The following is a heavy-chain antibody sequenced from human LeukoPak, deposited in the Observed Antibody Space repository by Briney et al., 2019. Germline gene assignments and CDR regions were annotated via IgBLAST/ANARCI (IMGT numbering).Heavy chain of an antibody. CDR3: ARDLEWLYPGGAFDI. D-gene: IGHD3-3*01. J-gene: IGHJ3*02. V-gene: IGHV1-46*01. CDR2: INPSGGST. CDR1: GYTFTNYY. Sequence: ASVRVSCKASGYTFTNYYIHWVRQAPGQGLECMGIINPSGGSTSYAQKFQGRVTMTRDMSTSTVYMELSSLRSEDTAVYYCARDLEWLYPGGAFDIWGQGTMVTVSS.